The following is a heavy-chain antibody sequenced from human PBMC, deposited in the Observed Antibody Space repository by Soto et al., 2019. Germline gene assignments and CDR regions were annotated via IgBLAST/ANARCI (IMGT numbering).Heavy chain of an antibody. V-gene: IGHV1-46*03. CDR3: ARDHRYCTSSSCLGDFDY. J-gene: IGHJ4*01. D-gene: IGHD2-2*01. Sequence: SVKVSCKASGYTFTTYYMHWVRQAPGQGLECMGIINPSVGSTKYXXKFQGRVXXTRDTSTSTVXMELSXLRSEDTAVYYCARDHRYCTSSSCLGDFDYXX. CDR1: GYTFTTYY. CDR2: INPSVGST.